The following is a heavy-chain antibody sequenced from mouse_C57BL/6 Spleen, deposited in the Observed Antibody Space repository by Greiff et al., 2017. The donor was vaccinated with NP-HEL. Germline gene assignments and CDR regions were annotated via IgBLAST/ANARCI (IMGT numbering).Heavy chain of an antibody. CDR2: IYPRDGST. Sequence: SDAELVKPGASVKISCKVSGYTFTDHTIHGVKQRPEQGLEWIGYIYPRDGSTKYNEKFKGKATLTADKSSSTAYMQLHSLTSEVFAVSLCAGIYDGSYWFAHRGQGTLVTVSA. J-gene: IGHJ3*01. CDR1: GYTFTDHT. V-gene: IGHV1-78*01. CDR3: AGIYDGSYWFAH. D-gene: IGHD2-3*01.